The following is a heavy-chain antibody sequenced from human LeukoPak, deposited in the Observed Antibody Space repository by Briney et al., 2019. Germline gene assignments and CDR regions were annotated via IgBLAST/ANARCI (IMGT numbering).Heavy chain of an antibody. J-gene: IGHJ1*01. D-gene: IGHD1-26*01. Sequence: TGGSLRLSCAASGFTFSSYAMSWVRQAPGKGLEWVSAISGSGGSTYYADSVKGRFTISRDNSKNTLYLQMNSLRAEDTAVYYCAKDRSSGSYYVEYFQHWGQGTLVTVSS. CDR3: AKDRSSGSYYVEYFQH. CDR1: GFTFSSYA. CDR2: ISGSGGST. V-gene: IGHV3-23*01.